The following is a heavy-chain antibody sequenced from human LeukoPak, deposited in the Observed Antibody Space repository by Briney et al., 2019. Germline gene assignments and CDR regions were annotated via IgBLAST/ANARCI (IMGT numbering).Heavy chain of an antibody. V-gene: IGHV3-48*04. CDR1: GFTFSSYS. Sequence: PGGSLRLSCAASGFTFSSYSMNWVRQAPGKGLEWVSYISSSSSTIYYADSVKGRFTISRDNAKNSLYLQMNSLRAEDTAVYYCARDFIVVVPADPRNYFDYWGQGTLVTVSS. CDR2: ISSSSSTI. CDR3: ARDFIVVVPADPRNYFDY. J-gene: IGHJ4*02. D-gene: IGHD2-2*01.